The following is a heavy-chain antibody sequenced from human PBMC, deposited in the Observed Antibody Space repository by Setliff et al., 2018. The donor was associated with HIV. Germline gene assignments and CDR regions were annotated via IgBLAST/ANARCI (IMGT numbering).Heavy chain of an antibody. V-gene: IGHV4-31*03. J-gene: IGHJ5*02. CDR2: IYYSGST. CDR1: GGSVSSGGYY. Sequence: PSETLSLTCTVSGGSVSSGGYYWSWIRQHPGKGLECIGYIYYSGSTSYNPSLKSRVTISVDTSKNQFSLKLSSVTAADTAVYYCVRGSRYYDSRGNWFDPWGQGTLVTVSS. D-gene: IGHD3-22*01. CDR3: VRGSRYYDSRGNWFDP.